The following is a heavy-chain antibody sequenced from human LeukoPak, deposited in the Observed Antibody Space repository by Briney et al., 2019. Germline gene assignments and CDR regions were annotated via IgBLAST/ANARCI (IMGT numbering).Heavy chain of an antibody. J-gene: IGHJ4*02. CDR2: IIPIFGTA. D-gene: IGHD3-22*01. CDR1: GGTFSSYA. Sequence: SVKVSCKASGGTFSSYAISWVRQAPGQGLEWMGRIIPIFGTANYAQKFQGRVTITTAESTSTAYMELSSLRSEDTAVYYCARSWYYYDSSGYLFDYWGQGALVTVSS. CDR3: ARSWYYYDSSGYLFDY. V-gene: IGHV1-69*05.